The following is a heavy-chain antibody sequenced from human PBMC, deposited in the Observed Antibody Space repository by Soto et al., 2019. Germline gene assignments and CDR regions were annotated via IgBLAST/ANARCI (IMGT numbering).Heavy chain of an antibody. Sequence: QVQLVQSGAEVRKPGASVKVSCKASGYTFRNYGIFWVRQAPGQGLEWMGWIYPYNGNTHYAQKLQGRVTLNTDTSTSTAYMDLRSLTSDDTAIYYCARELNGEAGGGYWGQGTLVTVSS. CDR2: IYPYNGNT. CDR3: ARELNGEAGGGY. V-gene: IGHV1-18*01. J-gene: IGHJ4*02. CDR1: GYTFRNYG. D-gene: IGHD2-8*01.